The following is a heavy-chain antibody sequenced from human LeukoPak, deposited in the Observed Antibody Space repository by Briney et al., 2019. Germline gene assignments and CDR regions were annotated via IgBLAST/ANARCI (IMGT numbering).Heavy chain of an antibody. CDR2: ISGSGGST. CDR1: GFTFSNYA. D-gene: IGHD3-22*01. Sequence: GGSLRLSCAASGFTFSNYAMGWVRQAPAKGLEWVSSISGSGGSTYYADSVKGRFTLSRDNSKNTLDLQMNSLRVEDTAVYYCAKATDFQYYDTSGYYYYFDYWGQGTLVTVSS. V-gene: IGHV3-23*01. J-gene: IGHJ4*02. CDR3: AKATDFQYYDTSGYYYYFDY.